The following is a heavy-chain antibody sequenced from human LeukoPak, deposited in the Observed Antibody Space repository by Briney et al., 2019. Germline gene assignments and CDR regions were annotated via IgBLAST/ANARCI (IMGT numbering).Heavy chain of an antibody. D-gene: IGHD3-3*01. CDR3: ARGNYDFWSGYPTSTHYFDY. V-gene: IGHV1-18*04. J-gene: IGHJ4*02. Sequence: ASVKVSCKASGYTFTSYGISLVRQAPGQGLEWMGWISTYNGNTNYAQKLQGRVTMTTDTSTSTAYMELRSLRSDDTAVYYCARGNYDFWSGYPTSTHYFDYWGQGTLVTVSP. CDR2: ISTYNGNT. CDR1: GYTFTSYG.